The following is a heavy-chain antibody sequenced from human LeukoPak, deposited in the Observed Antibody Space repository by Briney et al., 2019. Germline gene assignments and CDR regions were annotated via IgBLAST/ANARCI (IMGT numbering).Heavy chain of an antibody. CDR1: VYTFIIYG. CDR3: ARAGDEVPTYFDY. V-gene: IGHV1-18*01. Sequence: ASVTVSCTSSVYTFIIYGMSWIRQAPGQGLEWMGWISAYNVNTKYAQKCQGRVTMTTDTSTTTAYMDLRSLTSDDTAVYYCARAGDEVPTYFDYWGQGSLVTVSS. CDR2: ISAYNVNT. J-gene: IGHJ4*02. D-gene: IGHD3-16*01.